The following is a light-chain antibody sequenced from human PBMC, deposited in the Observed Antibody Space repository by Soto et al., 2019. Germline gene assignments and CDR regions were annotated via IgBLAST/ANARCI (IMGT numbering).Light chain of an antibody. CDR2: AAS. J-gene: IGKJ3*01. V-gene: IGKV1-8*01. Sequence: AIRMTQSPSSFSASTGDRVTITCRASQGISSYLAWYQQKPGKAPKLLIYAASTLQSGVPSRFSGSGSGTDFTFTISCLQSEDFATYYCQQYSSYPFTFGPGTKVDI. CDR3: QQYSSYPFT. CDR1: QGISSY.